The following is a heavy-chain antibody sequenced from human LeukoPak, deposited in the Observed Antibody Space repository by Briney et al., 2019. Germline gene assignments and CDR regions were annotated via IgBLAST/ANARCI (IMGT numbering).Heavy chain of an antibody. J-gene: IGHJ5*02. CDR2: IYYSGST. CDR1: GGSISSGGYY. CDR3: ARTRTTMVRGSPDSNWFDP. D-gene: IGHD3-10*01. Sequence: SQTLSLTCTVSGGSISSGGYYWSWIRQHPGKGLEWIGYIYYSGSTYYNPSLKSRVTISVDTSKNQFSLKLSSVTAADTAVYYCARTRTTMVRGSPDSNWFDPWGQGTLVTVSS. V-gene: IGHV4-31*03.